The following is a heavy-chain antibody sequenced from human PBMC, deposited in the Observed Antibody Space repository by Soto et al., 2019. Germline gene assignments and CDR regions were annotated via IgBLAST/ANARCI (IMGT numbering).Heavy chain of an antibody. V-gene: IGHV3-30*18. Sequence: LILSFAASGFTFSSYGMHWVRQAPGKGLEWVAVISYDGSNKYYADSVKGRFTISRDNSKSTLYLQMNSLRAEDTAVYYCAKDVIGSGWACEYWGKGTMVIVSP. J-gene: IGHJ4*02. CDR1: GFTFSSYG. D-gene: IGHD6-19*01. CDR3: AKDVIGSGWACEY. CDR2: ISYDGSNK.